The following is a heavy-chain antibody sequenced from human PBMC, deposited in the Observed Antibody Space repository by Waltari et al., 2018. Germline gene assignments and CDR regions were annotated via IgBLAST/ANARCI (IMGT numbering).Heavy chain of an antibody. V-gene: IGHV3-53*02. CDR1: GFTVSSNY. J-gene: IGHJ6*03. CDR3: ARAYGSGTSYMDV. CDR2: IYSGGST. Sequence: EVQLVETGGGLIQPGGSLRLSCAASGFTVSSNYMSWVRQAPGKGLEWVSVIYSGGSTYDADSVKGRFTISRDNSKNTLYLQMNSLRAEDTAVYYCARAYGSGTSYMDVWGKGTTVTVSS. D-gene: IGHD3-10*01.